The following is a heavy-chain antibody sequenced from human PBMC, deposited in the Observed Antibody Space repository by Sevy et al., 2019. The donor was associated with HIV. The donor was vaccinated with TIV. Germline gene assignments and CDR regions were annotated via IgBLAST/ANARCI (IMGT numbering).Heavy chain of an antibody. CDR1: GFTFSNYG. CDR2: IWYDGSYK. V-gene: IGHV3-33*06. D-gene: IGHD3-3*01. Sequence: GGSLRLSCAASGFTFSNYGMHWVRQAPGKGLEWVAVIWYDGSYKYYADPVKGRFTISRDNTKSTLYLQMNSLRAEDTAVYYCAKTFAIFGVLMSPDFDPWGQGTLVTVSS. CDR3: AKTFAIFGVLMSPDFDP. J-gene: IGHJ5*02.